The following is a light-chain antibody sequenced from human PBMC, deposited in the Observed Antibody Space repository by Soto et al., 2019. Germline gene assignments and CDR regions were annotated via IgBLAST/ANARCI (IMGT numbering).Light chain of an antibody. CDR1: QSIRSY. Sequence: DLQMTQSPSSLSASVGDRVTITCRASQSIRSYLNWYQQKPGKAPKLVIYAASSLQSGVPSRFSGSGSGTDFTLTISSLQPEDFATYYCQQSYSNLTFGGGTKVESK. V-gene: IGKV1-39*01. CDR2: AAS. CDR3: QQSYSNLT. J-gene: IGKJ4*01.